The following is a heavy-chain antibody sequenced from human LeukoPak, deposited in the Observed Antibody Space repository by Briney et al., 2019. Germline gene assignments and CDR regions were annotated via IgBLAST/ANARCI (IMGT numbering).Heavy chain of an antibody. CDR1: GFTFSSYG. Sequence: GRSLRLSCAASGFTFSSYGMHWVRQAPGKGLEWVAVISYDGSNKYYADSVKGRFTISRDNSKNTLYLQMNSLRAEDTAVYYCARECGGSCYTLGDYWGQGTLVTVSS. CDR2: ISYDGSNK. CDR3: ARECGGSCYTLGDY. V-gene: IGHV3-30*03. J-gene: IGHJ4*02. D-gene: IGHD2-15*01.